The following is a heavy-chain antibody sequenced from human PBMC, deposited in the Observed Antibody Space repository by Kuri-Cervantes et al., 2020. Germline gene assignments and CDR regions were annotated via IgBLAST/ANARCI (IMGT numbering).Heavy chain of an antibody. V-gene: IGHV4-34*01. CDR2: INHSGST. CDR3: ARGYWAAAGYNWFDP. Sequence: GSLRLSCAVYGGSFSGYYWSWIRQPPGKGLERIGEINHSGSTNYNPSLKSRVTISVDTSKNQFSLKLSSVTAADTAVYYCARGYWAAAGYNWFDPWGQGTLVTVSS. CDR1: GGSFSGYY. J-gene: IGHJ5*02. D-gene: IGHD6-13*01.